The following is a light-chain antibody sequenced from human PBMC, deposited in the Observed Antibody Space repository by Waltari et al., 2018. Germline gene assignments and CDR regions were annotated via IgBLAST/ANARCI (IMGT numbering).Light chain of an antibody. V-gene: IGLV2-23*02. CDR2: EVD. J-gene: IGLJ2*01. CDR3: SSYTYGGPWV. Sequence: SALTQPASVSASPGQSITLSCPGSSRDVGSYALVAWYQQHPGKAPPLLIYEVDKRPSGVSYRFSGSKSGNAASLTISGLQAEDEAHYFCSSYTYGGPWVFGGGTLLTVL. CDR1: SRDVGSYAL.